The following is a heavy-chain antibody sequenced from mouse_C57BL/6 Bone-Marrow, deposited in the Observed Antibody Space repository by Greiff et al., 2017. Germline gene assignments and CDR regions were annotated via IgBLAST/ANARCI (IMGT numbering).Heavy chain of an antibody. Sequence: QVQLQQSGAELVRPGTSVKMSCKASGYTFTNYWIGWAKQRPGHGLEWIGDIYPGGGYTNYNEKFKGKATLTADKSSSAAYMQFSSLTSEDSAIYYCASSLIYYGYDGDWYFDVWGTGTTVTVSS. V-gene: IGHV1-63*01. CDR2: IYPGGGYT. CDR1: GYTFTNYW. CDR3: ASSLIYYGYDGDWYFDV. J-gene: IGHJ1*03. D-gene: IGHD2-2*01.